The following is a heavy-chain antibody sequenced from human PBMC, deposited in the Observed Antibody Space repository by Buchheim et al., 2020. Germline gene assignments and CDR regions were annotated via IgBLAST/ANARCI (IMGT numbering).Heavy chain of an antibody. V-gene: IGHV4-61*01. J-gene: IGHJ4*02. D-gene: IGHD2-2*02. CDR1: GGSVSSGNYY. CDR3: ARTSIQYYFDS. CDR2: IYYSGST. Sequence: QVQLQESGPGLVKPSETLSVTCTVSGGSVSSGNYYWSWIRQPPGKGLEWIGYIYYSGSTNYSPSLKSRVTISVDTSKDQFSLKLSSVTAADTAVYYCARTSIQYYFDSWGQGTL.